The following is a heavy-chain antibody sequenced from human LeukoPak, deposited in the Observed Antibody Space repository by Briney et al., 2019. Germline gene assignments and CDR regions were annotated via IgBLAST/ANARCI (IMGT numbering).Heavy chain of an antibody. V-gene: IGHV4-34*01. CDR1: GGPFSGYY. J-gene: IGHJ4*02. Sequence: SETLSLTCAVYGGPFSGYYWSWIRQSPGKGLEWIGEINHSGSTNYNPSLKSRVTISVDTSKNQFSLKLSSVTAADTAVYYCARGRASYDFWSGYLLDYWGQGTLVTVSS. CDR2: INHSGST. D-gene: IGHD3-3*01. CDR3: ARGRASYDFWSGYLLDY.